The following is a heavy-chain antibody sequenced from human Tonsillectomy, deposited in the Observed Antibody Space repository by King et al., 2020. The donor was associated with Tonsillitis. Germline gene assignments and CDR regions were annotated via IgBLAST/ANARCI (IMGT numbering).Heavy chain of an antibody. Sequence: VQLVESGGGVVQPGGSLRLSCADSGFTLSTYWVHWVRQPPGKGLVWVSRINPEATTINYADSVKGRFTISRDNAKNTVFLQMDNLRAEDTAVYYCASKMTGTSDSWGQGTLVTGSS. D-gene: IGHD1-1*01. CDR3: ASKMTGTSDS. J-gene: IGHJ4*02. CDR2: INPEATTI. V-gene: IGHV3-74*01. CDR1: GFTLSTYW.